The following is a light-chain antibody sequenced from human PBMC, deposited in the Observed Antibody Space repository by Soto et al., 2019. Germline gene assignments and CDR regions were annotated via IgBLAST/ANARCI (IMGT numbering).Light chain of an antibody. CDR2: ATS. CDR3: LQHNSYPYT. CDR1: QGIRHY. J-gene: IGKJ2*01. V-gene: IGKV1-17*01. Sequence: DIQMTQSPFSLSASVGDRVTITCRASQGIRHYLGWFQQKPGEAPKRLIPATSSLEGGVPSRFSGSGSGTEFTLTIISLQPEDFATYCCLQHNSYPYTFGQGTKLEIK.